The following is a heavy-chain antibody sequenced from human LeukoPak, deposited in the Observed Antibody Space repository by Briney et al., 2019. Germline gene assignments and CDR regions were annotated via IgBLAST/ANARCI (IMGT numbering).Heavy chain of an antibody. CDR3: ARRGVVVPAAMPGACYGMDV. J-gene: IGHJ6*02. V-gene: IGHV5-51*01. CDR2: IYPGDSDT. D-gene: IGHD2-2*01. CDR1: GYSFTTYW. Sequence: GESLKISCKGSGYSFTTYWISWVRQMPGKGLEWMGIIYPGDSDTRYSPSFQGQVTISADKSISTAYLQWSSLKASDTAMYYCARRGVVVPAAMPGACYGMDVWGQGTTVTVSS.